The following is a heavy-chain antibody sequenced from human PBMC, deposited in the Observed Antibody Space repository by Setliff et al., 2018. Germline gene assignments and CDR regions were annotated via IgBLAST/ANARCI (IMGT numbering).Heavy chain of an antibody. CDR1: GFTFGTYG. J-gene: IGHJ4*02. D-gene: IGHD3-10*01. CDR2: IRFDGTYT. Sequence: LRLSCAASGFTFGTYGMHWVRQAPGKGLDWVAFIRFDGTYTYYADSVKGRVTISRDNSENTLFLQMNSLRTDDTAVYYCTKVKKPLIRGSAFDLWGRGTLVTVS. V-gene: IGHV3-30*02. CDR3: TKVKKPLIRGSAFDL.